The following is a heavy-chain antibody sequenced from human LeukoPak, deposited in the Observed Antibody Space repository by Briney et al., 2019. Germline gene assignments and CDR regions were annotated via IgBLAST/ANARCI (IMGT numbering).Heavy chain of an antibody. CDR2: IYTSGST. CDR1: GGSISSGSYY. V-gene: IGHV4-61*02. CDR3: GRDTKYYYDRGVYKY. Sequence: SETLSLTCTVSGGSISSGSYYWSWIRQPAGKGLEWIGRIYTSGSTNYNPSLKSRVTISVDTSKNQFSLKLSSVTAAATALYYWGRDTKYYYDRGVYKYGGQGPRVTVSS. D-gene: IGHD3-22*01. J-gene: IGHJ4*02.